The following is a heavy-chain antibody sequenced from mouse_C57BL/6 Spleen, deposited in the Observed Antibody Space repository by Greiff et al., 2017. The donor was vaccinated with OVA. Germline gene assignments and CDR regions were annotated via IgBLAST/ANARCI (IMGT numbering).Heavy chain of an antibody. CDR1: GYSFTGYY. CDR3: ARSGIYDGYSAWFAY. CDR2: INPSTGGT. J-gene: IGHJ3*01. V-gene: IGHV1-42*01. D-gene: IGHD2-3*01. Sequence: VQLQQSGPELVKPGASVKISCKASGYSFTGYYMNWVKQSPEKSLEWIGEINPSTGGTTYNQKFKAKATLTVDKSSSTAYMQLKSLTSEDSAVYYCARSGIYDGYSAWFAYWGQGTLVTVSA.